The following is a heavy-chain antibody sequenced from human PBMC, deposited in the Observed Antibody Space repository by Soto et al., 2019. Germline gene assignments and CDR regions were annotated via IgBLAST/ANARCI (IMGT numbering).Heavy chain of an antibody. CDR3: ARHRYYDILTGYSPGGWFDP. CDR2: IYYSGST. D-gene: IGHD3-9*01. CDR1: GGSISSYY. J-gene: IGHJ5*02. Sequence: QVQLQESGPGLVKPSETLSLTCTVSGGSISSYYWSWIRQPPGKGLEWIGYIYYSGSTNYNPSLKSRVTIPVDTSKNQFSLKLSSVTAADTAVYYCARHRYYDILTGYSPGGWFDPWGQGTLVTVSS. V-gene: IGHV4-59*08.